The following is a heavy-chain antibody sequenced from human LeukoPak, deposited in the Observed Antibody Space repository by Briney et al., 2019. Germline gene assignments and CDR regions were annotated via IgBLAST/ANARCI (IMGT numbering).Heavy chain of an antibody. CDR1: GYSIRSGYY. D-gene: IGHD5-18*01. V-gene: IGHV4-38-2*01. CDR3: ARRDTARTILS. Sequence: SETLSLTCAVSGYSIRSGYYWGWIRQPPGQGLEWIGSIYHSGSTYYNPSLKSRITISVDTSKNQSSLKLSSMTAADTAVYYCARRDTARTILSWGQGTLVTVSS. J-gene: IGHJ4*02. CDR2: IYHSGST.